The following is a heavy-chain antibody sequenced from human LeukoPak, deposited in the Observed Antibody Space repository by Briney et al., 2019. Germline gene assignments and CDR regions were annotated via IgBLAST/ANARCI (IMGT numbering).Heavy chain of an antibody. CDR3: ATRDRNNGVDY. V-gene: IGHV3-53*01. Sequence: GGSLRLSCAASGFTVNSNYMSWVRQAPGKGLEWVSIIYSGGDTFYVDSVKGRFTISRDKSKNTVYLQMNSLRAEDTAVYYCATRDRNNGVDYWGQGTQVTVSS. D-gene: IGHD2-8*01. J-gene: IGHJ4*02. CDR2: IYSGGDT. CDR1: GFTVNSNY.